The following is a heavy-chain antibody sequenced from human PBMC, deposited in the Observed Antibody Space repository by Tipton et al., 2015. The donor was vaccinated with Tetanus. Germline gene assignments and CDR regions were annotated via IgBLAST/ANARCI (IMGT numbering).Heavy chain of an antibody. J-gene: IGHJ5*02. V-gene: IGHV4-34*01. CDR3: ARGVPYSTTMGSDWFDP. CDR1: GVSVRSYY. CDR2: AIYDGTS. Sequence: LRLSCTVSGVSVRSYYWSWIRQSPDKGLEWLGDAIYDGTSYYNPSLNSRVKISLDTSMNQVSLTLPSVTAADTALYYCARGVPYSTTMGSDWFDPWGQGTLVTVSS. D-gene: IGHD2-2*01.